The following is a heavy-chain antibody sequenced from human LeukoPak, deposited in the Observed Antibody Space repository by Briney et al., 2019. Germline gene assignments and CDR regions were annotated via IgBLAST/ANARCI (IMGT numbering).Heavy chain of an antibody. V-gene: IGHV4-34*01. CDR2: INHSGST. CDR1: GGSFSGYY. J-gene: IGHJ4*02. CDR3: AKVSYYDSSGNRGAFDY. D-gene: IGHD3-22*01. Sequence: SETLSLTCAVYGGSFSGYYWSWIRQPPGKGLEWIGEINHSGSTNYNPSLKSRVTISVDKSKNQFSLKLSSVTAADTAVYYCAKVSYYDSSGNRGAFDYWGQGTLVTVSS.